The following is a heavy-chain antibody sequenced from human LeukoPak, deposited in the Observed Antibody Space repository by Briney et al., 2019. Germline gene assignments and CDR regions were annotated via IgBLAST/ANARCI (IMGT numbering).Heavy chain of an antibody. J-gene: IGHJ5*02. CDR1: GDSFTNYW. D-gene: IGHD1-26*01. CDR3: ARVYHGNCYREFDP. Sequence: GESLKIFCMDSGDSFTNYWLGWVRQMSGKGLEGVGIIHVYDSEATYSPPLQGQVTISADKSINTANLQWSSLKASDTATYYCARVYHGNCYREFDPWGQGNLVTVSS. V-gene: IGHV5-51*01. CDR2: IHVYDSEA.